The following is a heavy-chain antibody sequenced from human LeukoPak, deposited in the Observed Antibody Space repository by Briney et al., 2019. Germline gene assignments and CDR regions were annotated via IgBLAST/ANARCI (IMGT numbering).Heavy chain of an antibody. CDR3: AADGITIFGVVYGGFDY. Sequence: ASVKVSCKASGYTFTGYYMHWVRQAPGQGLEWMGRINPNSGGTNYAQKFQGRVTMTRDTSISTAYMELSRLRSDDTAVYYCAADGITIFGVVYGGFDYWGQGTWSPSPQ. V-gene: IGHV1-2*06. CDR2: INPNSGGT. D-gene: IGHD3-3*01. J-gene: IGHJ4*02. CDR1: GYTFTGYY.